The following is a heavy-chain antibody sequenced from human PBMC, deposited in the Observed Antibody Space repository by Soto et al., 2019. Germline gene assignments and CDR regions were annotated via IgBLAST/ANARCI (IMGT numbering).Heavy chain of an antibody. V-gene: IGHV3-23*01. D-gene: IGHD6-6*01. J-gene: IGHJ6*02. CDR3: AKSQIIEARSYYYGMDV. CDR1: GFTFSSYA. CDR2: ISGSGGST. Sequence: SLRLSCAASGFTFSSYAMSWVRQAPGKGLEWVSAISGSGGSTYYADSVKGRFTISRDNSKNTLYLQMNSLRAEDTAVYYCAKSQIIEARSYYYGMDVWGQGSTVTVS.